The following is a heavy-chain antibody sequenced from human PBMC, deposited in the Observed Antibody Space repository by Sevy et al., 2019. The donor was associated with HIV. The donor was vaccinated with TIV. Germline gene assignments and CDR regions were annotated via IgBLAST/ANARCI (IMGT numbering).Heavy chain of an antibody. Sequence: GGSLRLSCAASGFTFSSYSMNWVRQAPGKGLEWVSYISSSSTIYYADSVKGRITISRDNAKNSLYLQMSSLRADDTALYYCARVPSTGRYGMDVWGQRTTVTVSS. CDR3: ARVPSTGRYGMDV. J-gene: IGHJ6*02. V-gene: IGHV3-48*01. D-gene: IGHD3-10*01. CDR2: ISSSSTI. CDR1: GFTFSSYS.